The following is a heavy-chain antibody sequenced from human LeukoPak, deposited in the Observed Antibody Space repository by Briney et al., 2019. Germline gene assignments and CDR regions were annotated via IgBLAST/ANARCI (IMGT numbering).Heavy chain of an antibody. D-gene: IGHD4/OR15-4a*01. CDR2: ISAYDGNT. CDR1: GYTFTSYG. CDR3: ARMGDYHLVSFFDY. V-gene: IGHV1-18*01. Sequence: GSVRVSCKSSGYTFTSYGFSWVRQAPGQGLEWMGWISAYDGNTNYAQKLQGRVTMTTDTSTSTVYMELTSLRSDDTAVYYCARMGDYHLVSFFDYWGQGTLVTVSS. J-gene: IGHJ4*02.